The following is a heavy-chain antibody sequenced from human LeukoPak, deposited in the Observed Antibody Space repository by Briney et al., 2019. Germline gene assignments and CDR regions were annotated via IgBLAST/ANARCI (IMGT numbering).Heavy chain of an antibody. D-gene: IGHD3-16*01. Sequence: GESLKISCKGSGYSFTSYWIGWVRQMPGKGLEWMGIIYPGDSDTRYSPSFQGQVTISADKSISTAYLQWSSLKASDTAMYYCARAYYDYVWGSQYYFDSWGQETWSPSPQ. V-gene: IGHV5-51*01. CDR3: ARAYYDYVWGSQYYFDS. CDR1: GYSFTSYW. CDR2: IYPGDSDT. J-gene: IGHJ4*01.